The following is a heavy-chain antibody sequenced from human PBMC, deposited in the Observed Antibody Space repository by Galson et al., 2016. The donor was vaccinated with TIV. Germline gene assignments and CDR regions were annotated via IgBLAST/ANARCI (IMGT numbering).Heavy chain of an antibody. D-gene: IGHD3-10*01. CDR1: GFTVSNNY. CDR2: IYSTGRT. J-gene: IGHJ4*02. Sequence: SLRLSCAASGFTVSNNYMSWVRQAPGKGLEWVSIIYSTGRTHYADSVKGRFTISRDNSKNTLFLQMNSLRAEDTAVYFCARGGRYYPLYFDFWSLGSLVTVSS. CDR3: ARGGRYYPLYFDF. V-gene: IGHV3-53*01.